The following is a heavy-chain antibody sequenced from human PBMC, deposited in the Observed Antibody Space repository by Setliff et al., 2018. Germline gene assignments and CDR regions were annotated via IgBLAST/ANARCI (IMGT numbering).Heavy chain of an antibody. CDR2: INPSSGRT. D-gene: IGHD3-22*01. Sequence: VKVSCKASGYTSTSHYMHWVRQAPGLGLEWMGTINPSSGRTSYAQKFQGRVTMTRDTSTSTVYMDMSSLRSEDTAVYYCARDVFPYHYEGAFDIWGQGTMVTVSS. CDR1: GYTSTSHY. V-gene: IGHV1-46*01. J-gene: IGHJ3*02. CDR3: ARDVFPYHYEGAFDI.